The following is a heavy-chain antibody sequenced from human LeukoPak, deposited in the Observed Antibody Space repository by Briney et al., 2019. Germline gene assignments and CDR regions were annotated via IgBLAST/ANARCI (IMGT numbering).Heavy chain of an antibody. Sequence: GGSLRLSCAASGFTVSSNEMSWVRQAPGKGLEWVSSISGGSTYYADSVKGRFTISRDNSKNTLYLQMNSLRAEDTAVYYCAKCSSSWYYFDYWGQGTLVTVSS. V-gene: IGHV3-38-3*01. CDR3: AKCSSSWYYFDY. D-gene: IGHD6-13*01. CDR1: GFTVSSNE. CDR2: ISGGST. J-gene: IGHJ4*02.